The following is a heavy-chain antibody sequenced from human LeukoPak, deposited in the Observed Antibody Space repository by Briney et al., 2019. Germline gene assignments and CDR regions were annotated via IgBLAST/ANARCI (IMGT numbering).Heavy chain of an antibody. J-gene: IGHJ4*02. Sequence: SETLSLTCNVSGDSISSDYWSWIRQPPGKGLEWIGHIYYSGSTNYNPSLKSRVTISVDASKNHFSLKVSSVTAADTAVYYCARQTGSGLFILPGGQGTLVTVSS. CDR1: GDSISSDY. CDR3: ARQTGSGLFILP. D-gene: IGHD3/OR15-3a*01. V-gene: IGHV4-59*01. CDR2: IYYSGST.